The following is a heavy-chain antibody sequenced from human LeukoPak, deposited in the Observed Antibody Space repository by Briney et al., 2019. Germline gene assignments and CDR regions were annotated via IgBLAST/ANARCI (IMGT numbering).Heavy chain of an antibody. CDR1: GFTFSSYA. CDR3: ARDLSSLPYYYYGMDV. Sequence: GGSLRLSCAASGFTFSSYAMHWVRQAPGKGLEWVAVISYDGSNKYYADSVKGRFTISRDNSKNTLYLQMNSLRAEDTALYYCARDLSSLPYYYYGMDVWGQGTTVTVSS. D-gene: IGHD2-15*01. CDR2: ISYDGSNK. J-gene: IGHJ6*02. V-gene: IGHV3-30-3*01.